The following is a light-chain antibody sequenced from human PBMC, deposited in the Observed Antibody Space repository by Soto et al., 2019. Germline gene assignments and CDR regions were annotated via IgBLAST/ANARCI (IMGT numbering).Light chain of an antibody. CDR2: DAS. CDR3: LQYNSWPYT. V-gene: IGKV3-15*01. Sequence: EVVMTQSPGTLSGSPGEGATLSCRASQRVSVNLAWYQHRPGQAPRPLIYDASTRAIGVPARFSGRGSGTEFTLTISSLQSEDFAIYYCLQYNSWPYTFGRGTKLEI. CDR1: QRVSVN. J-gene: IGKJ2*01.